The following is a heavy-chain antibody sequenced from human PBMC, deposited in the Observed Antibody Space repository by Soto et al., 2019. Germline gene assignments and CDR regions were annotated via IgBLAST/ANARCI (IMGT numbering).Heavy chain of an antibody. Sequence: SEALSLTCTGSGGSIRSYYWSWIRQPPGKGLEWIGYIYYSGSTNYNPSLKSRVTISVDTSKNQFSLKLSSVTAADTAVYYCARDRGAVAGLYNYYYYYGMDVWGQGTTVTVSS. D-gene: IGHD6-19*01. CDR2: IYYSGST. V-gene: IGHV4-59*01. J-gene: IGHJ6*02. CDR3: ARDRGAVAGLYNYYYYYGMDV. CDR1: GGSIRSYY.